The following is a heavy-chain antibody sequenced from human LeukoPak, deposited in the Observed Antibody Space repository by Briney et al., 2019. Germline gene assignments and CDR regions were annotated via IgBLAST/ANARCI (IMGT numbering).Heavy chain of an antibody. J-gene: IGHJ4*02. V-gene: IGHV4-59*01. CDR2: IYYSGST. CDR1: GGSISSYY. D-gene: IGHD1-26*01. Sequence: PSETLSLTCTVSGGSISSYYWSWIRQPPGKGLEWIGYIYYSGSTNYNPSLKSRVTISVDTSKNQFSLKLSSVTAADTAVYYCARVGGSGSFFDYWGQGTLVTVSS. CDR3: ARVGGSGSFFDY.